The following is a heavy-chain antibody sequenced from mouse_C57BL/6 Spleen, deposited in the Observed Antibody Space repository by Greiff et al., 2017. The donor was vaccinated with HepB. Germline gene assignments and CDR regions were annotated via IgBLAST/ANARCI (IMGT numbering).Heavy chain of an antibody. CDR1: GFTFSSYG. J-gene: IGHJ4*01. CDR2: ISSGGSYT. Sequence: DVMLVESGGDLVKPGGSLKLSCAASGFTFSSYGMSWVRQTPDKRLEWVATISSGGSYTYYPDSVKGRFTISRDNAKNTLYLQMSSLKSEDTAMYYCARHSPYYYGSSPYAMDYWGQGTSVTVSS. V-gene: IGHV5-6*02. CDR3: ARHSPYYYGSSPYAMDY. D-gene: IGHD1-1*01.